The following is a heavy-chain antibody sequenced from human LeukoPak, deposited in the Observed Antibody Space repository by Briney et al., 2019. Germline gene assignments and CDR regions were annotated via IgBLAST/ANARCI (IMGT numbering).Heavy chain of an antibody. Sequence: GESLKISCKGSGYTFTSYWIGWVRQMPGKGLEWMGIIYPGDSDTRYSPSFQGQVTISADKSISAAYLQWSSLKASDTAMYYCARRGGSSGAIGHDAFEIWGQGTMVTVSS. J-gene: IGHJ3*02. V-gene: IGHV5-51*01. CDR2: IYPGDSDT. CDR1: GYTFTSYW. D-gene: IGHD3-16*01. CDR3: ARRGGSSGAIGHDAFEI.